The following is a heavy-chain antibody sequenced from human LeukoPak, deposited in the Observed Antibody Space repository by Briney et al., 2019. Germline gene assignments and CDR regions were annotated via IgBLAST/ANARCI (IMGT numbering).Heavy chain of an antibody. D-gene: IGHD3-3*01. Sequence: PGGSLRLSCAASGFTFSSYWMSWVRQAPGKGLEWVANIKQDGSEKYYVDSVKGRFTISRDNAKNSLYLQMNSLRAEATAVYYCGRDGVVMVEDAFDIWGQGTMVTVSS. J-gene: IGHJ3*02. CDR2: IKQDGSEK. V-gene: IGHV3-7*01. CDR1: GFTFSSYW. CDR3: GRDGVVMVEDAFDI.